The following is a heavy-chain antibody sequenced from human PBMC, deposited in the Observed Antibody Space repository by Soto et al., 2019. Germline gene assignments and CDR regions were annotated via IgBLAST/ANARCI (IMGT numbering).Heavy chain of an antibody. J-gene: IGHJ2*01. D-gene: IGHD2-2*03. CDR2: ISYDGSNK. CDR3: AKLVIVVVPAAIPRVNGYDFRRGTPSGWSSNRYFDL. V-gene: IGHV3-30*18. Sequence: PGGSLRLSCAASGFTFSSYGMHWVRQAPGKGLEWVAVISYDGSNKYYADSVKGRFTISRDNSKNTLYLQMNSLRAEDTAVYYCAKLVIVVVPAAIPRVNGYDFRRGTPSGWSSNRYFDLWGRGTLVTVSS. CDR1: GFTFSSYG.